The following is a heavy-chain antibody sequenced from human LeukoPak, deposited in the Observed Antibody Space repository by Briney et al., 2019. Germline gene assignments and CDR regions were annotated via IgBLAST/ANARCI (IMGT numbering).Heavy chain of an antibody. V-gene: IGHV3-23*01. CDR3: AKVSSRGFDY. D-gene: IGHD3-10*01. CDR2: ISDSGSTT. Sequence: PGGSLRLSCAASGFTFSNSVMNWVRRAPGKGLEWVSSISDSGSTTYYPDSVKDPFTISRDNSKNTLDLQMNSLRAEDTAIYYCAKVSSRGFDYWGQGTLVTVSS. J-gene: IGHJ4*02. CDR1: GFTFSNSV.